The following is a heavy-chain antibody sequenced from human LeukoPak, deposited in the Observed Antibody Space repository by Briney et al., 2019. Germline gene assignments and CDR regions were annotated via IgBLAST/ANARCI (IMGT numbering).Heavy chain of an antibody. CDR3: ARGASY. CDR1: GFTFSTYW. CDR2: IKPDGSEK. Sequence: PGGSLRLSCAASGFTFSTYWMNWVRQAPGKGPEWVANIKPDGSEKFYVDSVKGRFTVSRDNAKNLLYLQMNSLRAEDTVLYYCARGASYWGQGTLVTVSS. V-gene: IGHV3-7*04. J-gene: IGHJ4*02.